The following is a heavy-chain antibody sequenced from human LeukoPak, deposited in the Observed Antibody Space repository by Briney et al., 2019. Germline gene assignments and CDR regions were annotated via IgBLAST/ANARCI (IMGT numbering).Heavy chain of an antibody. D-gene: IGHD3-16*01. V-gene: IGHV3-30*03. J-gene: IGHJ4*02. Sequence: GRSLRLSCAASGFTFSNYGMHWVRQAPGKGLEWVTVITFDGSNQYYADSVKGRFTISRDNSKDTLYLQMNSLRAEDTAVYYCATWGWGSSTDYWGQGTLVTVSS. CDR1: GFTFSNYG. CDR2: ITFDGSNQ. CDR3: ATWGWGSSTDY.